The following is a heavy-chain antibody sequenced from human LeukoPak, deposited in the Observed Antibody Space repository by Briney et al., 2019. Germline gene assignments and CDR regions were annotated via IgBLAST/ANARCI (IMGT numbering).Heavy chain of an antibody. V-gene: IGHV4-31*03. CDR3: ARVGGITMVRGVTRYYFDY. J-gene: IGHJ4*02. Sequence: SSETLSLTCTVSGGSISSGGYYWSWIRQLPGKGLEWIGYIYYSGSTYYNPSLKSRVTISVDTSKNQFSLKLSSVTAADTAVYYCARVGGITMVRGVTRYYFDYWGQGTLVTVSS. CDR2: IYYSGST. CDR1: GGSISSGGYY. D-gene: IGHD3-10*01.